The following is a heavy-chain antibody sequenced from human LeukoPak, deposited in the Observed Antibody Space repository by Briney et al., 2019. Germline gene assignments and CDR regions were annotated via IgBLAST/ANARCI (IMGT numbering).Heavy chain of an antibody. CDR2: IRSKANGYAT. Sequence: PGGSLRLSCAASGFTFSGSAMHWVRQASGKGLEWVGRIRSKANGYATAYAASVKGRFTISRDDSRNTAYLQMNSLKTEDTAVYYCTRITVTTSSGTDYWGQGTLVTVSS. CDR1: GFTFSGSA. J-gene: IGHJ4*02. D-gene: IGHD4-11*01. CDR3: TRITVTTSSGTDY. V-gene: IGHV3-73*01.